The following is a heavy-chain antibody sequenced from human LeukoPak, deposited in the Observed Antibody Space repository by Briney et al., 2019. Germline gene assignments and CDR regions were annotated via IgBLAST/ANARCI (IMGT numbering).Heavy chain of an antibody. J-gene: IGHJ4*02. CDR3: ARARAGGYIDY. D-gene: IGHD2-15*01. Sequence: GGSLRLSCAASVLTFTSYDMHRVRQATGKGLECVSGVVTSGDPYYAGSVKGRFTISREIDTNSLYLQLNSLRAGDTAVYYCARARAGGYIDYWGQGTLVTVSS. CDR2: VVTSGDP. V-gene: IGHV3-13*05. CDR1: VLTFTSYD.